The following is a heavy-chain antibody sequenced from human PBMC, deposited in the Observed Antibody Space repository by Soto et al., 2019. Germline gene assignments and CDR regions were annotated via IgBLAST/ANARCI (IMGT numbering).Heavy chain of an antibody. J-gene: IGHJ4*02. V-gene: IGHV3-23*01. D-gene: IGHD3-10*01. Sequence: GGSLRLSCAASGFTFSSYAMRWVRQAPGKGLEWVSAISGSGSSTYYADSVKGRFTISRDNSKNTVSLLLNSLRADDTAVYYCAKEGSPPFFQHWGQGTLVTVSS. CDR1: GFTFSSYA. CDR2: ISGSGSST. CDR3: AKEGSPPFFQH.